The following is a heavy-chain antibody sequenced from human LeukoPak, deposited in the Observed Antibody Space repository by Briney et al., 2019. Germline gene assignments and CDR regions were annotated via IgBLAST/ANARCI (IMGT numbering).Heavy chain of an antibody. D-gene: IGHD3-10*02. CDR3: ARNAQYFYVPDV. V-gene: IGHV4-59*12. CDR2: IYYSGST. J-gene: IGHJ6*02. Sequence: SETLSLTCTVSGGSISSYYWSWIRQPPGKGLEWIGYIYYSGSTNYNPSLKSRVTISVDTSKNQFSLKLSSVTAADTAVYYCARNAQYFYVPDVWGQGTTVTVSS. CDR1: GGSISSYY.